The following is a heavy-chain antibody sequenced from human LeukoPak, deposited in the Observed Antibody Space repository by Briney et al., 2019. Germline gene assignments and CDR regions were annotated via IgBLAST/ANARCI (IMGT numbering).Heavy chain of an antibody. CDR3: AREGIAVAGHNWFDP. Sequence: ASVTVSFKASGYTFTVYYMHWVRQAPGQGLEWMGWINPNSGGTNYAQKFQGRVTMTRDTSISTAYMELSRLRSDDTAVYYCAREGIAVAGHNWFDPWGQGTLVTVSS. J-gene: IGHJ5*02. CDR1: GYTFTVYY. V-gene: IGHV1-2*02. D-gene: IGHD6-19*01. CDR2: INPNSGGT.